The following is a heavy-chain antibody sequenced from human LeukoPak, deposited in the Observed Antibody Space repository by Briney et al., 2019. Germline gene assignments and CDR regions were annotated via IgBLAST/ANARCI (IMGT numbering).Heavy chain of an antibody. J-gene: IGHJ6*02. D-gene: IGHD6-19*01. CDR3: ARDSGVAVVVAEYGMDV. CDR2: INPSGGST. V-gene: IGHV1-46*01. CDR1: GYTFTSYY. Sequence: GASVKVSCKASGYTFTSYYMHWVRQAPGQGLEWMGIINPSGGSTSYAQKFQGRVTMTRDTSTSTVYMELSSLRSEDTAMYYCARDSGVAVVVAEYGMDVWGQGTTVTVSS.